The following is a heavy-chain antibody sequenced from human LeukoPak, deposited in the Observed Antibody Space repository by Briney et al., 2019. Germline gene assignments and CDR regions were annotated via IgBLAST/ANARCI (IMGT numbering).Heavy chain of an antibody. CDR2: TSSSSSYI. Sequence: GGSLRLSCAASGFTFSSYSMNWVRQAPGKGLEWVSSTSSSSSYIYYADSVKGRFTISRDNAKNSLYLQMNSLRAEDTAVYYCARDNRRPGGDYGIGGMDVWGQGTTVTVSS. D-gene: IGHD4-17*01. CDR3: ARDNRRPGGDYGIGGMDV. CDR1: GFTFSSYS. V-gene: IGHV3-21*01. J-gene: IGHJ6*02.